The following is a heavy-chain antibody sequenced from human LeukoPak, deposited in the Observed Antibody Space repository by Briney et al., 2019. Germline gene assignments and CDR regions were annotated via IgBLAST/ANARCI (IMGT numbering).Heavy chain of an antibody. CDR3: AKDWGVGAEYYFDY. CDR2: ISYDGSNE. D-gene: IGHD1-26*01. J-gene: IGHJ4*02. CDR1: GFTFSTYG. V-gene: IGHV3-30*18. Sequence: PGGSLRLSCAASGFTFSTYGMNWVRQAPGKGLDWVAAISYDGSNEFYADSVKGRFTISRDNSKNTLYLQMNSLRAEDTAVYYCAKDWGVGAEYYFDYWGQGTLVTVSS.